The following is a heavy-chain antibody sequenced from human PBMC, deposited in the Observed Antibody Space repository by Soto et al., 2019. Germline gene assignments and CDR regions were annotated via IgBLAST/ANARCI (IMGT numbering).Heavy chain of an antibody. CDR1: GGSISSGGYY. J-gene: IGHJ4*02. CDR3: ARAAALHDYGDCSLLY. V-gene: IGHV4-31*03. D-gene: IGHD4-17*01. Sequence: QVQLQESGPGLVKPSQTLSLTCTVSGGSISSGGYYWSWIRQHPGKGLEWIGYIYYSGSTYYNPSLSSRDTIAVDTSKNQFSLKLSSVTAADTAVYYCARAAALHDYGDCSLLYWGQGTLVTVSS. CDR2: IYYSGST.